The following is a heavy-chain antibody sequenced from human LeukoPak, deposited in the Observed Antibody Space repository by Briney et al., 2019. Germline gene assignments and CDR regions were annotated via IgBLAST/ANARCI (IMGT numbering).Heavy chain of an antibody. V-gene: IGHV3-53*01. J-gene: IGHJ4*02. CDR3: ARDYYGSGNPFDY. CDR2: FYSGGNT. D-gene: IGHD3-10*01. Sequence: GGSLRLSCAASGFTVSSNSMSWVRQAPGKGLECVSVFYSGGNTYYADSVKGRFTISRDNSKNTLYLQMNSLRAEDTAVYYCARDYYGSGNPFDYWGQGTLVTVSS. CDR1: GFTVSSNS.